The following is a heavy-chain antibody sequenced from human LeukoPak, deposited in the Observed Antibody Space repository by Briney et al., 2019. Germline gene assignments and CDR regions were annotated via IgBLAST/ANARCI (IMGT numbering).Heavy chain of an antibody. CDR3: ARGLLWFGELLSY. V-gene: IGHV3-7*01. CDR1: GIIFSSYW. D-gene: IGHD3-10*01. Sequence: GGSLRLSCAASGIIFSSYWMSWVRQAPGKGLEWVANIKQDGSEKYYVDSVKGRFTISRDNAKNSLYLQMNSLRAEDTAVYYCARGLLWFGELLSYWGQGTLVTVSS. CDR2: IKQDGSEK. J-gene: IGHJ4*02.